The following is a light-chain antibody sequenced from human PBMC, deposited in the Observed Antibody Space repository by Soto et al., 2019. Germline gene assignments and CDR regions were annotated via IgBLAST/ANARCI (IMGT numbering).Light chain of an antibody. V-gene: IGKV1-39*01. Sequence: DIQMTQSPYSLSASVEDSVIITCRASQSISNHLNWYQQKPGKAPKLLIFAASSLQSGVPSRFSGSRSGTDFTLTISSLQPEDFATYYCQQSYSSPPTFGQGTKVEIK. CDR2: AAS. CDR3: QQSYSSPPT. CDR1: QSISNH. J-gene: IGKJ1*01.